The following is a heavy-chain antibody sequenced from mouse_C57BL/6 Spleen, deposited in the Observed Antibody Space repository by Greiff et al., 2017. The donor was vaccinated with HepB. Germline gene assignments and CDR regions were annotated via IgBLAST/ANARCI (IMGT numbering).Heavy chain of an antibody. CDR1: GYTFTSYW. D-gene: IGHD1-1*01. CDR3: ASRGSSWYYFDY. V-gene: IGHV1-50*01. J-gene: IGHJ2*01. Sequence: QVQLKQPGAELVKPGASVKLSCKASGYTFTSYWMQWVKQRPGQGLEWIGEIDPSDSYTNYNQKFKGKATLTVDTSSSTAYMQLSSLTSEDSAVYYCASRGSSWYYFDYWGQGTTLTVSS. CDR2: IDPSDSYT.